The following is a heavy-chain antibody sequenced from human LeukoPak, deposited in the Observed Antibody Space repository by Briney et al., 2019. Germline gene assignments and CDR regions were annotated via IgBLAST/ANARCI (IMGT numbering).Heavy chain of an antibody. CDR1: GGSLSSYY. D-gene: IGHD3-10*01. J-gene: IGHJ4*02. V-gene: IGHV4-59*12. Sequence: KPSETLSLTCTVSGGSLSSYYWTWIRQPPGKGLEWIGYIYSSGSTNYNPSLKGRVTISVDKSKNQFSLKLSSVTAADTAVYYCARDLGRFGDQSDYWGQGTLVTVSS. CDR3: ARDLGRFGDQSDY. CDR2: IYSSGST.